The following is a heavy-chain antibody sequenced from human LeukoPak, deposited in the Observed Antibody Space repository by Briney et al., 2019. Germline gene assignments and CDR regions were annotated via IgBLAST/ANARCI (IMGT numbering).Heavy chain of an antibody. CDR1: GFTLSNAW. Sequence: GGSLRLSCAASGFTLSNAWMSWVRQAPGKGLEWVGRIKSKTDGGTTDYAAPVKGRFTISRDDSKNTLYLQMNSLKTEDTAVYYCTTETDQYCSSTSCYHWYFDLWGRGTLVTVSS. J-gene: IGHJ2*01. CDR3: TTETDQYCSSTSCYHWYFDL. CDR2: IKSKTDGGTT. D-gene: IGHD2-2*01. V-gene: IGHV3-15*01.